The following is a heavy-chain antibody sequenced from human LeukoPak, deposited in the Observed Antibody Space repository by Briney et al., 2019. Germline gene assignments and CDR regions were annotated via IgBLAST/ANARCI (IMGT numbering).Heavy chain of an antibody. Sequence: PGGSLRLSCAASGFTFSSYAMTWVRQAPGKGLEWVSSISDSDGSTYADSVKGRFTISRDSSMNTMYLQLNSLRAEDTAVYYCAKCSDSSGWYYFDYWGQGTLVTVSS. CDR1: GFTFSSYA. CDR2: ISDSDGST. V-gene: IGHV3-23*01. D-gene: IGHD6-19*01. J-gene: IGHJ4*02. CDR3: AKCSDSSGWYYFDY.